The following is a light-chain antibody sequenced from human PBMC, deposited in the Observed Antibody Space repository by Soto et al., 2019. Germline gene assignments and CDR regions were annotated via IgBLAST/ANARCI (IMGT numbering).Light chain of an antibody. J-gene: IGKJ2*01. CDR3: QQYSSYPYT. CDR2: AAS. CDR1: QGISHY. V-gene: IGKV1-16*02. Sequence: DIAMTQSPSSLSASVGDRVTFTCRASQGISHYLAWFQQKPGKAPKTLIYAASSLQDGVQRKFSGTRSGTDFTLTIGSVEAEDFATYYCQQYSSYPYTFRRGTKLDLK.